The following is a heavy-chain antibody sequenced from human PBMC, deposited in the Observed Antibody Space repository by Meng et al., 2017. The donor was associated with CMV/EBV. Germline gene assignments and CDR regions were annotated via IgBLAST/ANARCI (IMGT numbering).Heavy chain of an antibody. J-gene: IGHJ4*02. D-gene: IGHD3-3*01. V-gene: IGHV3-15*01. CDR1: GFTFSNAW. Sequence: GESLKISCAASGFTFSNAWMSWVRQAPGKGLEWVGRIKSKTDGGTTDYAAPVKGRFTISRDDSKNTLYLQMNSLKTEDTAVYYCTTDPLLETRFLEWLLYAPFDSLGPGTLVTVSS. CDR3: TTDPLLETRFLEWLLYAPFDS. CDR2: IKSKTDGGTT.